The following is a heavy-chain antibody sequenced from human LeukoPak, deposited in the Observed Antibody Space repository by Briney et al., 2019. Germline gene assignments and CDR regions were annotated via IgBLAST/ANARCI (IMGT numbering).Heavy chain of an antibody. CDR2: IYSGSSA. D-gene: IGHD3-9*01. CDR3: ARSGVLRYFGHS. J-gene: IGHJ4*02. V-gene: IGHV3-66*01. Sequence: GGSLRLSCAASGFTVSSNYMSWVRQAPGKGLEWVSGIYSGSSAYYADSVKGRFNISRDISKNTVYLQMNSLRAEDTAVYYCARSGVLRYFGHSWGQGTLVTAPS. CDR1: GFTVSSNY.